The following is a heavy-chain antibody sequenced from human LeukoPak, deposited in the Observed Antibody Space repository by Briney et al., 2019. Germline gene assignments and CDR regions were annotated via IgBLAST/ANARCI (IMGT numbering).Heavy chain of an antibody. V-gene: IGHV4-30-4*01. CDR1: GGSISSGDYY. CDR3: ARGNYGSGSYFGWFDP. Sequence: PSQTLSLTCTVSGGSISSGDYYWSWIRQPPGKGLEWIGYIYYSGNTYYNPSLKSRVTISVDTSKNQFSLKLSSVTAADTAVYYCARGNYGSGSYFGWFDPWGQGTLVTVSS. J-gene: IGHJ5*02. D-gene: IGHD3-10*01. CDR2: IYYSGNT.